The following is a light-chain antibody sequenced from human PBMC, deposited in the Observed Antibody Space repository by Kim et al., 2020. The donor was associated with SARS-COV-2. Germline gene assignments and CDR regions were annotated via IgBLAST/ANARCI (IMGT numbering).Light chain of an antibody. CDR1: QTVLDSSNNKNY. J-gene: IGKJ2*01. CDR2: WAS. CDR3: LQYYDIPQT. Sequence: DIVMTQSPDSLAVSLGERATINCKSSQTVLDSSNNKNYVSWYQQKPGQPPKLLIYWASSRESGVPDRFSGSGSGTDFTLTISSLQAEDVAVYYCLQYYDIPQTFGQGTKLEI. V-gene: IGKV4-1*01.